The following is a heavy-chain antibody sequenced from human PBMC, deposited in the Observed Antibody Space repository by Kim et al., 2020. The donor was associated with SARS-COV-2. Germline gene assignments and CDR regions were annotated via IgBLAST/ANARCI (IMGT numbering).Heavy chain of an antibody. CDR2: INPNSGGT. Sequence: ASVKVSCKASGYTFTGYYMHWVRQAPGQGLEWMGWINPNSGGTNYAQKFQGRVTMTRDTSISTAYMELSRLRSDDTAVYYCARDLRELGTYYFDYWGQGTLVTVSS. J-gene: IGHJ4*02. CDR3: ARDLRELGTYYFDY. D-gene: IGHD7-27*01. V-gene: IGHV1-2*02. CDR1: GYTFTGYY.